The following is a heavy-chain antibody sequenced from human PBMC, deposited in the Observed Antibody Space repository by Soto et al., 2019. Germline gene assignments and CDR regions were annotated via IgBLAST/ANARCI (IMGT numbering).Heavy chain of an antibody. CDR2: FSGRDATT. V-gene: IGHV3-23*01. Sequence: HPGGSLRLSCAASGLPFSSYTMSWVRQAPGKGLEWVSSFSGRDATTYYADSVKGRFTISRDNSKNTLYLQMNSLRAEDTALYFCVRTIVGATKGGWFDPWGQGALVTVSS. D-gene: IGHD1-26*01. CDR3: VRTIVGATKGGWFDP. CDR1: GLPFSSYT. J-gene: IGHJ5*02.